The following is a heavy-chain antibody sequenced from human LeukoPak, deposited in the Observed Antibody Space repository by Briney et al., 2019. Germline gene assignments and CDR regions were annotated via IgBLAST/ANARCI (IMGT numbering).Heavy chain of an antibody. V-gene: IGHV3-21*01. D-gene: IGHD2-2*01. CDR2: ISSSSTYI. CDR1: GFTFSSYS. J-gene: IGHJ4*02. CDR3: ARDRKNLVGVPTALDS. Sequence: KPGGSLRLSCAASGFTFSSYSMNWVRQAPGKGLEWVSSISSSSTYISYADSVKGRFTISRDNARNSLYLQMHSLRAEDTAMYYCARDRKNLVGVPTALDSWGQGTLVTVPS.